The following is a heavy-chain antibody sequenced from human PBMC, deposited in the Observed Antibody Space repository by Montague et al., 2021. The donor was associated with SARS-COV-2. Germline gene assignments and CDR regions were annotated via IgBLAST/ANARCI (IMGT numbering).Heavy chain of an antibody. CDR1: GFTFRFYA. J-gene: IGHJ4*02. Sequence: SLRLSCAASGFTFRFYAMHLLRQAPGKGLEWVAFISFDGRNKYYADSVKGRFTISRDNSKNTLYLQMNSLRAEDMAVYYCGRDKNYGDYWGQGTLVTVSS. CDR2: ISFDGRNK. D-gene: IGHD1-7*01. V-gene: IGHV3-30*04. CDR3: GRDKNYGDY.